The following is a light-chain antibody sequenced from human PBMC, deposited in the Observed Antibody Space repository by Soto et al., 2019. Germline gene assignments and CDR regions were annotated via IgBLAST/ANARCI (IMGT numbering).Light chain of an antibody. CDR1: QDISNY. J-gene: IGKJ3*01. CDR2: DAS. V-gene: IGKV1-33*01. CDR3: EEYDNLFT. Sequence: DIPMTQSPSSLSASVGDRVTITCQAIQDISNYLNWYQQKAGKPPKLLIYDASNWETGVSSWFSGSGSGTEFTLNISCLQPEDIGTYYCEEYDNLFTFVLGSTVD.